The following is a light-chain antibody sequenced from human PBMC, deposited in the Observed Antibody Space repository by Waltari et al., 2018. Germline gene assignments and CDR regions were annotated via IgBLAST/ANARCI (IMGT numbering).Light chain of an antibody. CDR3: QRYNSAPWT. J-gene: IGKJ1*01. CDR1: QHVSDNY. CDR2: LAS. V-gene: IGKV1-27*01. Sequence: DLQMTQSPSSLSASVGDTVTITSRASQHVSDNYLAWYQQKPGKSPELLIYLASTLHFGVPSRFRGSGSGKDFTLTITSLQPEDVAAYYCQRYNSAPWTFGQGTKV.